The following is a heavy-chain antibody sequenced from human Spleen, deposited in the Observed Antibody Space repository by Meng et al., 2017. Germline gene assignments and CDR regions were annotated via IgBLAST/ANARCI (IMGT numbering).Heavy chain of an antibody. CDR2: ISDSGTT. Sequence: VQVQPWGARLLNPSETLSRPCVVSGGSFSDYYWSWVRQPPGKGLEWIGSGLGLEWIGYISDSGTTYSNPSLKSRVTISVDTSKNQFSLKLTSMTAADTAVYYCAAYDPPTFDYWGQGTLVTVSS. V-gene: IGHV4-59*06. CDR3: AAYDPPTFDY. J-gene: IGHJ4*02. CDR1: GGSFSDYY. D-gene: IGHD1-1*01.